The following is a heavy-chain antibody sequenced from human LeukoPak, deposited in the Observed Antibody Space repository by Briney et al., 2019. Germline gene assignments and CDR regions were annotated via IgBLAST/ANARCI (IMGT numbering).Heavy chain of an antibody. CDR3: ARRSIIGTTVDN. CDR1: GFTFSDHY. Sequence: LSCAASGFTFSDHYMNWVRQAPGKGLEWIGNIYYRGNTYYNPSLKSRVTISVDTSKNQFSLKLSSLTAADTAVYYCARRSIIGTTVDNWGQGTLVTVSS. J-gene: IGHJ4*02. D-gene: IGHD1-20*01. V-gene: IGHV4-34*01. CDR2: IYYRGNT.